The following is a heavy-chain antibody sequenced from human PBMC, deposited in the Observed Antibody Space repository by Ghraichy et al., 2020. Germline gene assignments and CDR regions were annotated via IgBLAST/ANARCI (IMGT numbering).Heavy chain of an antibody. Sequence: GGSLRLSCAASGFTFSSYAMSWVRQAPGKGLEWVSAISGSGGSTYYADSVKGRFTISRDNSKNTLYLQMNSLRAEDTAVYYCAKVSGVVVVAARHDYWGQGTLVTVSS. V-gene: IGHV3-23*01. CDR3: AKVSGVVVVAARHDY. D-gene: IGHD2-15*01. CDR2: ISGSGGST. CDR1: GFTFSSYA. J-gene: IGHJ4*02.